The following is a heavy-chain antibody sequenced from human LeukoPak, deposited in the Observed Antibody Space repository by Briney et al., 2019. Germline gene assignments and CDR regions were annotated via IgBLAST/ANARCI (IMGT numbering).Heavy chain of an antibody. V-gene: IGHV1-2*02. CDR1: GYTFTDYY. J-gene: IGHJ4*02. Sequence: GASVKVSFTASGYTFTDYYMHWVRQAPGQGLEWMGWINPNSGGTNYAQKFQGRVTMTRDTSISTAYMELSRLRSDDTAVYYCAREGPIVGATHLVDYWGQGTLVTVSS. CDR3: AREGPIVGATHLVDY. CDR2: INPNSGGT. D-gene: IGHD1-26*01.